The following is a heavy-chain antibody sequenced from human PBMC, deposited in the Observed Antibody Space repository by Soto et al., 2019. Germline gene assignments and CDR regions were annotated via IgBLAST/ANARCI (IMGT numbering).Heavy chain of an antibody. D-gene: IGHD6-13*01. V-gene: IGHV1-2*02. CDR1: GYTFTGYY. J-gene: IGHJ6*02. CDR2: INPNSGGT. Sequence: GASVKVSCKASGYTFTGYYMHWVRQAPGQGLEWMGWINPNSGGTNYAQEFQGRVTMTRDTSISTAYMELSRLRSDDTAVYYCAREEAIAAAGTYYYYGMDVWGQGTTVTVSS. CDR3: AREEAIAAAGTYYYYGMDV.